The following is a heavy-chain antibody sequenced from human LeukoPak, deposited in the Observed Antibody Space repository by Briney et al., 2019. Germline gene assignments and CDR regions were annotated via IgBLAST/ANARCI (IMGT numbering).Heavy chain of an antibody. CDR3: VSWALRFSAAFDI. Sequence: GGSLRLSCAASGFTFSSYSMSWVRQAPGKGLEWVSYISSSSSTMYYADSVKGRYTISRDNAKNSLYLQLNSLRAEDTAVYYCVSWALRFSAAFDIWGQGTMVTVSS. CDR1: GFTFSSYS. CDR2: ISSSSSTM. D-gene: IGHD3-3*01. V-gene: IGHV3-48*01. J-gene: IGHJ3*02.